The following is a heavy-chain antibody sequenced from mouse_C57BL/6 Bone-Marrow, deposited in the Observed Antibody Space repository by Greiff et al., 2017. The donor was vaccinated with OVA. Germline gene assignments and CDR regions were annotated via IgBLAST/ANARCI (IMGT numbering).Heavy chain of an antibody. CDR1: GYAFTNYL. D-gene: IGHD1-1*01. V-gene: IGHV1-54*01. Sequence: QVQLQQSGAELVRPGTSVKVSCKASGYAFTNYLIEWVKQRPGQGLEWIGVINPGSGGTNYNEKFKGKATLTADKSSSTAYMQLSSLTSEDSAVYFCARGNGSSYVAWFAYWGQGTLVTVAA. CDR2: INPGSGGT. CDR3: ARGNGSSYVAWFAY. J-gene: IGHJ3*01.